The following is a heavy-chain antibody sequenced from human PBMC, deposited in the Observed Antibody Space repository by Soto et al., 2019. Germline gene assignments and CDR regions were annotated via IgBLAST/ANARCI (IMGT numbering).Heavy chain of an antibody. CDR3: AEKIRHYDSMGNTYYYYXLDV. CDR2: IYPGDSDT. J-gene: IGHJ6*02. CDR1: DYSFNTYW. D-gene: IGHD5-12*01. Sequence: GESLKISCKGSDYSFNTYWIAWVRQMPGKGLEWMGIIYPGDSDTRYSPSFQGQVTISADKSISTAHLQWSSLKASDTAMDYCAEKIRHYDSMGNTYYYYXLDVWGQGTTVTVSS. V-gene: IGHV5-51*01.